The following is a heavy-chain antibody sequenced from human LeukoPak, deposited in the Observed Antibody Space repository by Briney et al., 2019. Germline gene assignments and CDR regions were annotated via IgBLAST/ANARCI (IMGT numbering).Heavy chain of an antibody. CDR1: GYSISSGYY. V-gene: IGHV4-38-2*02. D-gene: IGHD6-13*01. Sequence: SETLSLTCTVSGYSISSGYYWGWIRQPPGKGLEWIGSIYYSGSTYYNPSLKSRVTISVDTSKNQFSLKLSSVTAADTAVYYCASSSWYGGWFDPWGQGTLVTVSS. CDR2: IYYSGST. J-gene: IGHJ5*02. CDR3: ASSSWYGGWFDP.